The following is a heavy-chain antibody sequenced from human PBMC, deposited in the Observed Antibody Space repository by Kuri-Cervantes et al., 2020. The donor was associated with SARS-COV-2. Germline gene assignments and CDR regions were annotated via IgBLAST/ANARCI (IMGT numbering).Heavy chain of an antibody. J-gene: IGHJ6*02. V-gene: IGHV4-38-2*02. D-gene: IGHD3-16*01. CDR2: IYHSGST. CDR1: GYSISSGHY. CDR3: ARDQAGTPPGGGMDV. Sequence: GSLRLSCTVSGYSISSGHYWGWIRQPPGKGLEWIGSIYHSGSTYYNPSLKSRVTISVDTSKNQFSLKLSSVTAADTAVYYCARDQAGTPPGGGMDVWGQGTTVTVSS.